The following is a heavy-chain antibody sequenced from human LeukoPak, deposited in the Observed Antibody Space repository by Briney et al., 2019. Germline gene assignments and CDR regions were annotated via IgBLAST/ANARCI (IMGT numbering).Heavy chain of an antibody. CDR3: ARRERCYDYNSDYFDY. V-gene: IGHV5-51*01. J-gene: IGHJ4*02. D-gene: IGHD5-12*01. Sequence: GESLKISCKGSGYSFTSYWIGWVRQMPGKGLEWMGIIYPGDSDTRYSPSFQGQVTISADKSISTAYLQWSSLKASDTAMYYCARRERCYDYNSDYFDYWGQGTLVTVSS. CDR1: GYSFTSYW. CDR2: IYPGDSDT.